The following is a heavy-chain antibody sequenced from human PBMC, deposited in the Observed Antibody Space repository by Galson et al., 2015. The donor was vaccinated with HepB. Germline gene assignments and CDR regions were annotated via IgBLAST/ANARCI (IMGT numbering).Heavy chain of an antibody. CDR2: IRSKASSYAT. D-gene: IGHD3-22*01. CDR3: TRICVTIIVVVILDY. V-gene: IGHV3-73*01. J-gene: IGHJ4*02. Sequence: SLRLSCAASGFTFSGSAMHWVRQTSGKGLEWVGRIRSKASSYATAYAASVKGRFTIFRDDSKSTAYLQMNSLKTKDTAVYYCTRICVTIIVVVILDYWGQGTLVTVSS. CDR1: GFTFSGSA.